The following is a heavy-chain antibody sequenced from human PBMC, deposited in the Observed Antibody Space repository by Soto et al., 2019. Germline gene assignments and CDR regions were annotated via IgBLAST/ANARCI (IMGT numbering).Heavy chain of an antibody. CDR3: AKSRGAGSWYYYGMDV. CDR2: ISGSGGST. V-gene: IGHV3-23*01. Sequence: GGSLRLSCAASGFTFSSYAMSWVRQAPGKGLEWVSAISGSGGSTYYADSVKGRFTISRDNSKNTLYLQMNSLRAEDTAVYYCAKSRGAGSWYYYGMDVWGQGTTVTVSS. J-gene: IGHJ6*02. CDR1: GFTFSSYA. D-gene: IGHD3-10*01.